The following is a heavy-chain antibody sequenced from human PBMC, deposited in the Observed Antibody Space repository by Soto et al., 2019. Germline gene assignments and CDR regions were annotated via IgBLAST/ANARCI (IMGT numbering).Heavy chain of an antibody. CDR1: GRSFSGYY. V-gene: IGHV4-31*11. J-gene: IGHJ5*02. CDR3: ARGGESTYYDFWSGSSGINWFDP. Sequence: TLSLPCAAYGRSFSGYYWSRIRQHPEKGLEWIGYIYYSGSTYYNPSFKSRVTISVDTSKNQFSLKLSSVTAADTAVYYCARGGESTYYDFWSGSSGINWFDPWGQGTLVT. D-gene: IGHD3-3*01. CDR2: IYYSGST.